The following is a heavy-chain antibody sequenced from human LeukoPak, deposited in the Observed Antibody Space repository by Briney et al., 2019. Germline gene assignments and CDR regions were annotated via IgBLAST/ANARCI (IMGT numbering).Heavy chain of an antibody. V-gene: IGHV3-48*04. CDR1: GFTFGRYS. CDR2: IDSRPTPI. J-gene: IGHJ4*02. D-gene: IGHD3-10*01. Sequence: GGSLRLSCAASGFTFGRYSMNWVRQAPGRGLEWVSYIDSRPTPIYYTQSVKGRFTVSRDDAKNSLYLQMNSLRAEDTAIYYCARQGFFGELDYWGQGILVTVSS. CDR3: ARQGFFGELDY.